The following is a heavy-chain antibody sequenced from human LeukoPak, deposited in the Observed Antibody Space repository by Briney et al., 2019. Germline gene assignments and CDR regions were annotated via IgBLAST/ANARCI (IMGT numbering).Heavy chain of an antibody. CDR3: AKGHRLCTSGNCNSQVDS. CDR1: GFTFSNYA. Sequence: PGGSLRLSCAASGFTFSNYAMSWVRQAPGKGLVWISTISGSGTATHYADSVKGRFTISRDNSKNTLYLQMNSLRAEDTAAYYCAKGHRLCTSGNCNSQVDSWGHGTLVIVPS. V-gene: IGHV3-23*01. J-gene: IGHJ5*01. CDR2: ISGSGTAT. D-gene: IGHD2-15*01.